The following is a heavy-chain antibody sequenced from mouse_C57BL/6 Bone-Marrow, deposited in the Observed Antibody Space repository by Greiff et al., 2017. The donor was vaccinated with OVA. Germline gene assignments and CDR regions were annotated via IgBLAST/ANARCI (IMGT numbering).Heavy chain of an antibody. CDR3: TSYGNLDY. J-gene: IGHJ2*01. CDR1: GFNIKDDY. Sequence: VQLQQSGAELVRPGASVKLSCTASGFNIKDDYMHWVKQRPEQGLEWIGWIYPENGDTEYASKFQGKATITADTSSNTAYLHLSSLTSEDTAVYYCTSYGNLDYWGQGTTLTVSS. V-gene: IGHV14-4*01. D-gene: IGHD2-1*01. CDR2: IYPENGDT.